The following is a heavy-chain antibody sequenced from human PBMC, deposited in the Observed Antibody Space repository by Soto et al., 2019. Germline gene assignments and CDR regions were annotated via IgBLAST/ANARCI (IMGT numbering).Heavy chain of an antibody. CDR3: AREHVVVTHDAFDI. J-gene: IGHJ3*02. CDR1: GGTFSSYT. V-gene: IGHV1-69*08. D-gene: IGHD2-21*02. Sequence: QVQLVQSGAEVKKPGSSVKVSCKASGGTFSSYTISWVRQAPGQGLEWMGRIIPILGIANYAQKFQGRVTMTADKATSTAYWELSSLRSEDTAVYDCAREHVVVTHDAFDIWGQGTMVTVSS. CDR2: IIPILGIA.